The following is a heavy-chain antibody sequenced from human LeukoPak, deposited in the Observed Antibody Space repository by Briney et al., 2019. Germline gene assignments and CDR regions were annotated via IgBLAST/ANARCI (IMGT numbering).Heavy chain of an antibody. CDR3: ARRHSGYDWGFDY. CDR2: IFYSGST. V-gene: IGHV4-59*08. Sequence: SETLSLTCTVSGGSISSYYWNWIRQPPGKGLEWIGYIFYSGSTNYNPSLKSRVTISVDTSKNQFSLKLSSVTAADTAIYYCARRHSGYDWGFDYWGQGTLVTVSS. CDR1: GGSISSYY. D-gene: IGHD5-12*01. J-gene: IGHJ4*02.